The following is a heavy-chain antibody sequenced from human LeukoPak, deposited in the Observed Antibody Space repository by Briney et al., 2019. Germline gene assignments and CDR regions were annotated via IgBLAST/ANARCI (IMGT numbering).Heavy chain of an antibody. Sequence: SETLSLTCTVSGDSIRSYYWSWIRQPPGKGLEWIGYLYYSGSTNYNPSLKSRVTISVDTSKNQFSLKLSSVTAADTAVYYCARHGVAAAVDAWYFGLWGRGTLVTVSS. CDR3: ARHGVAAAVDAWYFGL. CDR1: GDSIRSYY. V-gene: IGHV4-59*01. J-gene: IGHJ2*01. D-gene: IGHD6-13*01. CDR2: LYYSGST.